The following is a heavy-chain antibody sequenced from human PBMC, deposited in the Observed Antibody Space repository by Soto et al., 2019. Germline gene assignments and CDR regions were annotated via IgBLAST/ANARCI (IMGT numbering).Heavy chain of an antibody. CDR1: GYSFTTYW. CDR3: ARLENWYYKYYGLDV. D-gene: IGHD1-1*01. V-gene: IGHV5-10-1*01. Sequence: GESLKISCQGSGYSFTTYWISWVRQMPGKGLEWMGKIDPADSSTNYSPSFQGHITISVDRSINTAHLQFSSLKAADTAVYYCARLENWYYKYYGLDVWGQGTMVTVSS. J-gene: IGHJ6*02. CDR2: IDPADSST.